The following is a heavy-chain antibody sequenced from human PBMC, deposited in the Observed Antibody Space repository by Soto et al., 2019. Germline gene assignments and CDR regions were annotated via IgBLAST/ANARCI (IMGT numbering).Heavy chain of an antibody. D-gene: IGHD3-10*01. Sequence: EVQLLESGGGLVQPGGSLRLSCAVSGLSSSSSSMRWVRQAPGKGLEWVSTISPSGHYTHYADAVKGRFTISRDTSNNSLCLQMNSLSAEDTAIYYCAKEGADGFRDYFLSYMDVWGKWTTVTVSS. V-gene: IGHV3-23*01. CDR1: GLSSSSSS. CDR2: ISPSGHYT. CDR3: AKEGADGFRDYFLSYMDV. J-gene: IGHJ6*03.